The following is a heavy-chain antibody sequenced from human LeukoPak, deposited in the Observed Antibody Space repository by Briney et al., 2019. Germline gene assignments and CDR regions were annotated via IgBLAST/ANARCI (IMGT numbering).Heavy chain of an antibody. D-gene: IGHD3-10*01. CDR2: IESKTDGGIT. CDR3: TTEEIYYGSGTIDY. V-gene: IGHV3-15*04. Sequence: GGSLRLSCAASGFTSTNAWMNWVRQAPGKGLEWVGRIESKTDGGITDYAAPVKGRFTISRDDSKNTLYLHMNSLKTEDTAVYYCTTEEIYYGSGTIDYWGQGTLVTVSS. CDR1: GFTSTNAW. J-gene: IGHJ4*02.